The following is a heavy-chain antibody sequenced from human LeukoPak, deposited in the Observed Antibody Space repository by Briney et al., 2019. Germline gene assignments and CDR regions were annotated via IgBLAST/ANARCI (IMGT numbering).Heavy chain of an antibody. CDR2: ISHSGST. V-gene: IGHV4-38-2*02. CDR3: AGDLWFGELPSDY. D-gene: IGHD3-10*01. Sequence: SETLSLTCTVSGYSISSGYYWGWIRQPPGKGLEWIGSISHSGSTYYNPSLKSRVTISVDTSKNQFSLKLSSVTAADRAVYYCAGDLWFGELPSDYWGQGTLVTVSS. CDR1: GYSISSGYY. J-gene: IGHJ4*02.